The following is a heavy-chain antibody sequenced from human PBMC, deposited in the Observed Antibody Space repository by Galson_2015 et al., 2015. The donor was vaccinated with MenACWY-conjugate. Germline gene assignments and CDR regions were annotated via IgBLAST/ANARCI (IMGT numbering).Heavy chain of an antibody. V-gene: IGHV3-15*01. J-gene: IGHJ3*01. D-gene: IGHD3-3*01. CDR1: GSTFSNAW. CDR2: IKSKTDGETT. Sequence: SLRLSCAASGSTFSNAWMTWVRQAPGKGLEWVGHIKSKTDGETTDYAAPVTGRFTISRDDSRNTLYLQMNSLKTEDTAVYYCAKASFGVTIGEVFAFDSWGQGTMITVSS. CDR3: AKASFGVTIGEVFAFDS.